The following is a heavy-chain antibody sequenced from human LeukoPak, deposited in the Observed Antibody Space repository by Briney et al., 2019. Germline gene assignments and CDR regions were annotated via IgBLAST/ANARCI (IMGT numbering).Heavy chain of an antibody. J-gene: IGHJ4*02. CDR2: VGISSGNT. V-gene: IGHV3-48*01. CDR1: GFSLSDYS. CDR3: ARDTKYAFDN. Sequence: GGSLRLSCAAAGFSLSDYSMNWVRQAPGKGLGWISYVGISSGNTKYADSVKGRFTISADKAKNSLYLQMNSPRVEDTAVYYCARDTKYAFDNWGQGTLVTVSS. D-gene: IGHD2-2*01.